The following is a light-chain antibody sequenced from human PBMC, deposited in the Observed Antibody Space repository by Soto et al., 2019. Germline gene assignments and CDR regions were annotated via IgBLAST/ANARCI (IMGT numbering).Light chain of an antibody. CDR3: QQSHNWPRT. CDR1: QRVSTC. Sequence: EFVLTQSPGTLSLSPGDRATLSCRASQRVSTCLAWYQQRPGQAPRLLISEASNRATGIPARFSGSGSGTDFTLTISSLEPEDFAVYYCQQSHNWPRTFGQGTKVDIK. J-gene: IGKJ1*01. V-gene: IGKV3-11*01. CDR2: EAS.